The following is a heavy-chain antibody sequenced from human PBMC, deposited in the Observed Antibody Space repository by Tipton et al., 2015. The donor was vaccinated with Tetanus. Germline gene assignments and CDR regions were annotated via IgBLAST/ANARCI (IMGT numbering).Heavy chain of an antibody. CDR3: ARKSDGGSYYWGAGGAFDV. J-gene: IGHJ3*01. CDR1: GYSFTSYY. V-gene: IGHV1-46*01. D-gene: IGHD1-26*01. CDR2: INPSGGDT. Sequence: VQLVQSGAEVKKPGASVKISCKTSGYSFTSYYMYWVRQAPGQGLEWMGTINPSGGDTNYAQRLQGRLTMTRDTSTSTVYMELSSLTSDDTAVYYCARKSDGGSYYWGAGGAFDVWGQGTMVTVSS.